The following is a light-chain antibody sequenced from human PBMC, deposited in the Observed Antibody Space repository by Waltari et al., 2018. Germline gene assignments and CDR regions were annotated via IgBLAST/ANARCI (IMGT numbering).Light chain of an antibody. V-gene: IGKV3-20*01. CDR2: GAS. Sequence: EIVLTQSPGTLSLSPGARATLSCRASQSVRNNYLAWYQQRPGQAPRLLIYGASSRASGIPDRFSGSGSGTDFTLTISRLEPEDFAMYYCQQCGSSPRTFGGGTKVEIK. CDR1: QSVRNNY. CDR3: QQCGSSPRT. J-gene: IGKJ4*01.